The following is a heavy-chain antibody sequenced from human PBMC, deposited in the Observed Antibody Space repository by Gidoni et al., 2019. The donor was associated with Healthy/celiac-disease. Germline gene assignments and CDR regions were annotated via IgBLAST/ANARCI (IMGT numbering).Heavy chain of an antibody. D-gene: IGHD3-22*01. J-gene: IGHJ4*02. CDR3: ASASITMIVVVTSLDY. CDR2: ISYDGSNK. CDR1: GFTFSSYA. Sequence: QVQLVESGGSVVQPGRSLRLSCAASGFTFSSYAMHWVRQAPGKGLEWVAVISYDGSNKYYADSVKGRFTISRDNSKNTLYLQMNSLRAEDTAVYYCASASITMIVVVTSLDYWGQGTLVTVSS. V-gene: IGHV3-30*01.